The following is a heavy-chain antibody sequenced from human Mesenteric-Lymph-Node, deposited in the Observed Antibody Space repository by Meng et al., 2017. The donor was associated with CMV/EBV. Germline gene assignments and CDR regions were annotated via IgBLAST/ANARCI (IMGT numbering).Heavy chain of an antibody. V-gene: IGHV1-69*02. CDR1: GGTFSSYT. CDR2: IIPILGIA. Sequence: QVKLVQSGAEVKKPGSSVKVSCKASGGTFSSYTISWARQAPGKGLEWMGRIIPILGIANYAQKFQGRVTITADKSTSTAYMELSSLRSEDTAVYYCAGGIAAAGSRWFDPWGQGTLVTVSS. D-gene: IGHD6-13*01. CDR3: AGGIAAAGSRWFDP. J-gene: IGHJ5*02.